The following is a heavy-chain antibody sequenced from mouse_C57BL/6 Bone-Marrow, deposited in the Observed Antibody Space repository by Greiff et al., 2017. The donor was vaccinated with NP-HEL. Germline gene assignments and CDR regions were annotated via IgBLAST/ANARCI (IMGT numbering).Heavy chain of an antibody. CDR3: ARMGLWGYYYAMDY. V-gene: IGHV1-54*01. J-gene: IGHJ4*01. CDR1: GYAFTNYL. Sequence: VQLQESGAELVRPGTSVKVSCKASGYAFTNYLIEWVKQRPGQGLEWIGVINPGCGGTNYNEKFKGKATLTADKSSSTAYMQLSSLTSEDSAVYFCARMGLWGYYYAMDYWGQGTSVTGSS. D-gene: IGHD6-5*01. CDR2: INPGCGGT.